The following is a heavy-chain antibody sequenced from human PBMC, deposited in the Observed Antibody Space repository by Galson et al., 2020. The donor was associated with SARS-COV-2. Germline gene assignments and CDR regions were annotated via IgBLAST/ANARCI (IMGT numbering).Heavy chain of an antibody. Sequence: GESLKILCKGSGYNFTIYWIGWVRPMPGKGLEWIGIIYPGDSDTRYSPSFQGQVTISPDKSISTAYLQWSSLKASDTAMYYCARQNYDYVWGSYRYDAFDIWGQGTMVTVSS. J-gene: IGHJ3*02. CDR1: GYNFTIYW. V-gene: IGHV5-51*01. D-gene: IGHD3-16*02. CDR3: ARQNYDYVWGSYRYDAFDI. CDR2: IYPGDSDT.